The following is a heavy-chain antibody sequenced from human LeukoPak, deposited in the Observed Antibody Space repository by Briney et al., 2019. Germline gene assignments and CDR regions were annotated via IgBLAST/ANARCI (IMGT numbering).Heavy chain of an antibody. CDR1: GGSISSSSYY. Sequence: SETLSLTCTVSGGSISSSSYYWGWIRQPPGKRLEWIGSIYYSGSTYYNPSLKSRVTISVDTSKNQFSLKLSSVTAADTAVYYCARVYDILTGYLNWFDPWGQGTLVTVSS. CDR2: IYYSGST. D-gene: IGHD3-9*01. CDR3: ARVYDILTGYLNWFDP. V-gene: IGHV4-39*07. J-gene: IGHJ5*02.